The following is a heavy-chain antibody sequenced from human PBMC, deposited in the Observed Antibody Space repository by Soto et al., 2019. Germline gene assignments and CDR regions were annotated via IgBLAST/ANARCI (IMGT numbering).Heavy chain of an antibody. J-gene: IGHJ5*02. Sequence: QLQLQESGPGPVKPSETLSLTCTVSGDSIRTSNYNWAWIRQPPGKGLEWLGDIYYSGSTYYNPSLRSRVTLSVDTSKSQFYLKLTSVTAADTAVYYCARHKRRGESQLVGLDPWGRGTLVTVSS. D-gene: IGHD2-8*02. CDR1: GDSIRTSNYN. CDR2: IYYSGST. CDR3: ARHKRRGESQLVGLDP. V-gene: IGHV4-39*01.